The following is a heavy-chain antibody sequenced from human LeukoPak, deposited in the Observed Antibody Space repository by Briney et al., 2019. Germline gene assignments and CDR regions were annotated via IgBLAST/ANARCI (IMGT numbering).Heavy chain of an antibody. CDR3: ARRGGYYYYYMDV. Sequence: GGSLRLSCAASGFTFSSYEMNWVRQAPGKGLEWVSYISSSDSTIYYADSVKGRFTISRDNAKNSLYLQMNSLRAEDTAVYYCARRGGYYYYYMDVWGKGTTVTISS. J-gene: IGHJ6*03. V-gene: IGHV3-48*03. D-gene: IGHD3-16*01. CDR1: GFTFSSYE. CDR2: ISSSDSTI.